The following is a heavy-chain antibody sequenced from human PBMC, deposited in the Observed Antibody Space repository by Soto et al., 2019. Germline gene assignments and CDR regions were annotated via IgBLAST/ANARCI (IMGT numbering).Heavy chain of an antibody. D-gene: IGHD3-22*01. CDR1: GFTFSSYS. Sequence: EVQLVESGGGLVQPGGSLILSCAASGFTFSSYSMNWVRQAPGKGLEWVSYISSSSSTIYYADSVKGRFTISRDNAKNSLYLQMNSLRDEDTAVYYCARKNTYYYDSSGRMDVWGQGTTVTVSS. CDR2: ISSSSSTI. CDR3: ARKNTYYYDSSGRMDV. V-gene: IGHV3-48*02. J-gene: IGHJ6*02.